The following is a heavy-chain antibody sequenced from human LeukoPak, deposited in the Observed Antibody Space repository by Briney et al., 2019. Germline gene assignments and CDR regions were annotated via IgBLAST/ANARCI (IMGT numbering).Heavy chain of an antibody. Sequence: GGSLRLSCAASGFTFSDHNTDWIRQAPGKGLEWIGRSRNKVNSYTTDYAASVRDRFTISRDESKNSVYLQMNSLKTADTAVYYCAWGAAYCSGDCFSDWGQGTLVTVSA. CDR2: SRNKVNSYTT. V-gene: IGHV3-72*01. J-gene: IGHJ4*02. CDR3: AWGAAYCSGDCFSD. CDR1: GFTFSDHN. D-gene: IGHD2-21*02.